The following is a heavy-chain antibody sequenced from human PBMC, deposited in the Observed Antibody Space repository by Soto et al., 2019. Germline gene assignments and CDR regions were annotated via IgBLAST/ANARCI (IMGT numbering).Heavy chain of an antibody. V-gene: IGHV4-30-4*01. D-gene: IGHD4-17*01. CDR1: GGSISSGDYY. CDR3: ARVAVTTRVFDY. Sequence: SETLSLTCTVSGGSISSGDYYWSWIHQPPGKGLEWIGYIYYSGSTYYNPSLKSRVTISVDTSKNQFSLKLSSVTAADTAVYYCARVAVTTRVFDYWGQGTLVTVSS. J-gene: IGHJ4*02. CDR2: IYYSGST.